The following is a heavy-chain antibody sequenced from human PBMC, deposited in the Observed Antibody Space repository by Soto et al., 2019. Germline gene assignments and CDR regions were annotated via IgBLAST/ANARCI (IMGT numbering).Heavy chain of an antibody. D-gene: IGHD7-27*01. J-gene: IGHJ6*02. CDR2: ISYDGSNK. V-gene: IGHV3-30-3*01. CDR3: ARPNRHYYYYGMDV. Sequence: QVQLVESGGGVVQPGRSLRLSCAASGFTFSSYAMHWVRQAPGKGLEWVAVISYDGSNKYYADSVKGRFTISRDNSKNTLYLQMNGLRAEDAAVYYCARPNRHYYYYGMDVWGQGTTVTVSS. CDR1: GFTFSSYA.